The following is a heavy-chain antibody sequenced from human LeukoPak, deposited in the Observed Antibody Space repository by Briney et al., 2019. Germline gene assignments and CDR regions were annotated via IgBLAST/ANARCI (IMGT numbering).Heavy chain of an antibody. V-gene: IGHV4-34*01. Sequence: SETLSLTCAVSGGSFSGYYWSWIRQPPGKGLEWIGEINHSGSTNYNPSLKSRVTISVDTSKNQFSLKLSSVTAADTAVYYCARGLAAAGTPHWGQGTLVTVSS. D-gene: IGHD6-13*01. CDR2: INHSGST. CDR3: ARGLAAAGTPH. CDR1: GGSFSGYY. J-gene: IGHJ4*02.